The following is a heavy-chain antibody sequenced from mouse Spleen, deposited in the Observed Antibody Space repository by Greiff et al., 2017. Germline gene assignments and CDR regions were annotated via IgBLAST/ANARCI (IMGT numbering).Heavy chain of an antibody. CDR3: ARGNDGYYYAMDY. CDR2: ISTYSGNT. J-gene: IGHJ4*01. V-gene: IGHV1-67*01. Sequence: QVHVKQSGPELVRPGVSVKISCKGSGYTFTDYAMHWVKQSHAKSLEWIGVISTYSGNTNYNQKFKGKATMTVDKSSSTAYMELARLTSEDSAIYYCARGNDGYYYAMDYWGQGTSVTVSS. CDR1: GYTFTDYA. D-gene: IGHD2-12*01.